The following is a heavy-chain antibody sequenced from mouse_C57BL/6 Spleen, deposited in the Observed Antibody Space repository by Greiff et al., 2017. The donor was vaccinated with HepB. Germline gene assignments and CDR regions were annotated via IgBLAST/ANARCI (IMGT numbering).Heavy chain of an antibody. D-gene: IGHD1-1*01. V-gene: IGHV1-82*01. Sequence: VKLQESGPELVKPGASVKISCKASGYAFSSSWMNWVKQRPGKGLEWIGRIYPGDGDTNYNGKFKGKATLTADKSSSTAYMQLSSLTSEDSAVYFCQSLYYYGSSHWYFDVWGTGTTVTVSS. CDR2: IYPGDGDT. CDR1: GYAFSSSW. J-gene: IGHJ1*03. CDR3: QSLYYYGSSHWYFDV.